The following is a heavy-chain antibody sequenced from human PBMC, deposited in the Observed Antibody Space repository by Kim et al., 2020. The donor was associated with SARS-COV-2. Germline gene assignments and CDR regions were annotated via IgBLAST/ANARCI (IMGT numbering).Heavy chain of an antibody. J-gene: IGHJ5*02. V-gene: IGHV1-3*01. D-gene: IGHD3-10*01. CDR3: ARDAAVGVRVGNWFDP. CDR1: GYTFSSYN. Sequence: ASVKVSCKASGYTFSSYNMHWARQAPGQRLEWMGWINAGNGNTKYSQKFQGRVTITRDTSASTDYLELRSLTSEDTAVYYCARDAAVGVRVGNWFDPWGQGTLVTVSS. CDR2: INAGNGNT.